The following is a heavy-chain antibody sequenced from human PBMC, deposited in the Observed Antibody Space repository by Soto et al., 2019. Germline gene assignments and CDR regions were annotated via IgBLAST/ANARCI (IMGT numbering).Heavy chain of an antibody. CDR2: ISWNSGSI. CDR1: GFTFGDYA. Sequence: SLRLSCAASGFTFGDYAMHWVRQAPGKGLECVSGISWNSGSIGYADSVKGRFTISRDNDKNSLYLQMNSLRAEDTALYYCAKDMSPNYYDSSGYYQPSFDYWGQGTLVTV. D-gene: IGHD3-22*01. CDR3: AKDMSPNYYDSSGYYQPSFDY. J-gene: IGHJ4*02. V-gene: IGHV3-9*01.